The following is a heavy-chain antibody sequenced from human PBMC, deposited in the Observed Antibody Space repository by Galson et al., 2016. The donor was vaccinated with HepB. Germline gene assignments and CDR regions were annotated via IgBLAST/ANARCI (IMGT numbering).Heavy chain of an antibody. J-gene: IGHJ3*02. V-gene: IGHV3-13*05. D-gene: IGHD1-26*01. CDR1: GFTFSNYD. CDR2: VDTFGNP. Sequence: SLRLSCAASGFTFSNYDMHWVRLITGKGPEWVSTVDTFGNPHSPDSVRGRFSISREHAKNSLYLQMNDVRAGDTAIYYWAKSNGQVGGEAAFDMWGQGTSVTVSS. CDR3: AKSNGQVGGEAAFDM.